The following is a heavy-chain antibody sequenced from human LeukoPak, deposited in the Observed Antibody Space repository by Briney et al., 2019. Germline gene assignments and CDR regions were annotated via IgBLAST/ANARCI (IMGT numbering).Heavy chain of an antibody. V-gene: IGHV1-18*01. Sequence: GASVKVSCKASGYTFNIYGINWVRQAPGQGLEGMGWISGYNGNTKYAQKFQGRVTMTTDASTSTAYMELRSLRSDDTAVFYCARGDYGGSADYWGQGTLVTVSS. CDR1: GYTFNIYG. CDR3: ARGDYGGSADY. CDR2: ISGYNGNT. D-gene: IGHD4-23*01. J-gene: IGHJ4*02.